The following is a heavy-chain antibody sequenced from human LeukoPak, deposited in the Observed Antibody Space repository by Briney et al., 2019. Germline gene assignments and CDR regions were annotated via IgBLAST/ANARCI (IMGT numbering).Heavy chain of an antibody. V-gene: IGHV3-48*03. D-gene: IGHD3-10*02. CDR3: AELGITMIGGV. J-gene: IGHJ6*04. Sequence: PGGSLRLSCAASGFTFSSLNWVRQAPGKGLEWVSYISSSGSTIYYADSVKGRFTISRDNAKNSLYLQMNSLRAEDTAVYYCAELGITMIGGVWGKGTTVTISS. CDR2: ISSSGSTI. CDR1: GFTFSS.